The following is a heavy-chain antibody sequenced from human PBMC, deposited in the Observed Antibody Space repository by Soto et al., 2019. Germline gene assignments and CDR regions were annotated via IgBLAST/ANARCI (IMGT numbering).Heavy chain of an antibody. V-gene: IGHV3-74*01. D-gene: IGHD3-10*01. J-gene: IGHJ6*03. CDR3: ARGWFGPDV. CDR1: EFTFRGPS. CDR2: IDKVGTDS. Sequence: EVQLVESGGGLVQPGGSLRLSCAASEFTFRGPSVHWVRQAPGKGLVWVSGIDKVGTDSTYADSVKGRFTSSRDNAKNTVYLQMNSLRVEDTAVYYCARGWFGPDVWGKGTTVTVSS.